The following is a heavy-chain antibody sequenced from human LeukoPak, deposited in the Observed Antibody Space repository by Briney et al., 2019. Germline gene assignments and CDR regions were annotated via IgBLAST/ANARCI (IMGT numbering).Heavy chain of an antibody. D-gene: IGHD5-12*01. V-gene: IGHV4-59*01. CDR3: ARDRWLGY. J-gene: IGHJ4*02. Sequence: SETLSLTCTVSGGSISSYYWSWIRQPPGKGLEWIGYIYYSGSTNYNPSLKSRVTISVDTSKNQFSLRLASVTTADTAVYYCARDRWLGYWGQGTLVTVSS. CDR2: IYYSGST. CDR1: GGSISSYY.